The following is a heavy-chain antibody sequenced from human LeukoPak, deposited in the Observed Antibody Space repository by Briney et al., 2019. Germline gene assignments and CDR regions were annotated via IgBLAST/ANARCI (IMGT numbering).Heavy chain of an antibody. Sequence: SNKYYADSVKGRFTISRDNSKNTLYLQMNSLRAEDTAVYYCARGGYDFWSGYSYFNWFDPWGQGTLVTVSS. J-gene: IGHJ5*02. CDR2: SNK. D-gene: IGHD3-3*01. CDR3: ARGGYDFWSGYSYFNWFDP. V-gene: IGHV3-30-3*01.